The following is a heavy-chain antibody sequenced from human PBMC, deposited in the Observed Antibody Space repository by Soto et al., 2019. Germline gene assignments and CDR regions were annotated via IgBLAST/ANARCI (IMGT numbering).Heavy chain of an antibody. Sequence: SVKVSCKASGGTFSSYAISWVRQAPGQGLEWMGGIIPIFGTANYAQKFQGRVTITADESTSTAYMELSSLRSEDTAAYYCARIIHDYANYYYYGMDVWGQGTTVTVSS. CDR2: IIPIFGTA. V-gene: IGHV1-69*13. CDR1: GGTFSSYA. CDR3: ARIIHDYANYYYYGMDV. J-gene: IGHJ6*02. D-gene: IGHD4-17*01.